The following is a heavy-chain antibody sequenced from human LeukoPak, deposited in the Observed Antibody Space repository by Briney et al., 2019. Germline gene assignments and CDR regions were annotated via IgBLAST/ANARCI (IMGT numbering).Heavy chain of an antibody. CDR2: IFYNGDN. D-gene: IGHD6-13*01. J-gene: IGHJ5*02. Sequence: SETLSLTCTVSGGSISGSNYYWGWIRQPPGKGLEWIGTIFYNGDNYYNPSLKSRVTISVDTSKNQFSLKLSSVTAADTAVYYCAKSGITAAGTGCFDPWGQGTLVTVSS. CDR3: AKSGITAAGTGCFDP. V-gene: IGHV4-39*01. CDR1: GGSISGSNYY.